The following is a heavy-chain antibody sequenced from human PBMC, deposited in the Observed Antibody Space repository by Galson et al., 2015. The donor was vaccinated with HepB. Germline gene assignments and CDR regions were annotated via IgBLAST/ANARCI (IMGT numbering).Heavy chain of an antibody. CDR2: ISWNSGSI. J-gene: IGHJ4*02. CDR1: GFTFDDYA. V-gene: IGHV3-9*01. D-gene: IGHD5-18*01. CDR3: AKDFHVDTAMVHFDY. Sequence: SLRLSCAAAGFTFDDYAMHWVRQAPGKGLEWVSGISWNSGSIGYADSVKGRFTISRDNAKNSLYLQMNSLRAEDTALYYCAKDFHVDTAMVHFDYWGQGTLVTVSS.